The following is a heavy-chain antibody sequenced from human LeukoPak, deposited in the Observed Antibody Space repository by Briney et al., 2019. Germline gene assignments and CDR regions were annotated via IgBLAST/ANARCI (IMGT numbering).Heavy chain of an antibody. CDR2: INHSGST. D-gene: IGHD3-3*01. CDR3: ARGWLGPDDYYFDY. J-gene: IGHJ4*02. CDR1: GGSFSGYY. Sequence: SETLSLTCAVYGGSFSGYYWSWIRQPPGKGLEWIGEINHSGSTNYNPSLKSRVTISVDTSKNQFSLRLSSVTAADTAAYYCARGWLGPDDYYFDYWSQGTLVTVSS. V-gene: IGHV4-34*01.